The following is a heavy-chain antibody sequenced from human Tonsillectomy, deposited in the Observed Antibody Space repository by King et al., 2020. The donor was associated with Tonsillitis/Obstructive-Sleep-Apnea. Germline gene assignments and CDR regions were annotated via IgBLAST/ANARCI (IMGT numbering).Heavy chain of an antibody. CDR3: ARDSRYYDFRSGYYREVWFDP. CDR1: GFTFSSYS. Sequence: VQLVESGGGLVKPGGSLRLSCAASGFTFSSYSMNWVRQAPGKGLEWVSSISSSSSYIYYADSVKGRFTISRDNAKNSLYLQMNSLRAEDTAVYYCARDSRYYDFRSGYYREVWFDPWGQGTLVTVSS. J-gene: IGHJ5*02. D-gene: IGHD3-3*01. V-gene: IGHV3-21*01. CDR2: ISSSSSYI.